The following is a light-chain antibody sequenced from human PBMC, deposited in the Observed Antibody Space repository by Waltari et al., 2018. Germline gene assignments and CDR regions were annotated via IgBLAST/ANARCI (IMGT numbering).Light chain of an antibody. CDR3: QQRSNWPLT. J-gene: IGKJ4*01. V-gene: IGKV3-11*01. CDR1: QSVNNY. CDR2: DAS. Sequence: EIVLTQSPATLSLSPGERATLSCRASQSVNNYLAWYQQKPGQAPSLLIYDASNRATGILARFSGSGSGTDFTLTISSLEPEDFAVYYCQQRSNWPLTFGGGTKVEIK.